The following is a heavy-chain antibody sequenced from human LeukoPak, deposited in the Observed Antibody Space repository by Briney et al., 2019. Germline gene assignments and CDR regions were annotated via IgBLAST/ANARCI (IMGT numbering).Heavy chain of an antibody. CDR1: GLTFDNYA. J-gene: IGHJ4*02. CDR2: ISYNGVST. Sequence: PGGSLRLSCAASGLTFDNYAMHWVRQAPGKGLEWVSLISYNGVSTHYADSVKGRFTISRDNTKNSLYLQMNSLRVEDTALYYCAKEGAIDEHNSSCFDYWGQGTPVTVTS. D-gene: IGHD6-13*01. V-gene: IGHV3-43D*03. CDR3: AKEGAIDEHNSSCFDY.